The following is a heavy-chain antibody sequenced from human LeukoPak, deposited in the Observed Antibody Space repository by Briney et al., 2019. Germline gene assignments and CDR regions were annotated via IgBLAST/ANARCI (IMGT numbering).Heavy chain of an antibody. V-gene: IGHV1-18*01. Sequence: ASVKVSCKVSGYRFTSYVITWVRQAPGQGLEWMGWISAYNGNTNYAQKLQGRVTLTTDTSTSTAYMELRSLRSDDTAVYYCAREGFCSGGTCYSTMNWFDPWGQGTLVTVSS. CDR2: ISAYNGNT. J-gene: IGHJ5*02. CDR1: GYRFTSYV. CDR3: AREGFCSGGTCYSTMNWFDP. D-gene: IGHD2-15*01.